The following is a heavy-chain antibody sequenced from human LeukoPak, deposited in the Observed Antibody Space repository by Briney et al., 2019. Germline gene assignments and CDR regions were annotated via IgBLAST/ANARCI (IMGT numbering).Heavy chain of an antibody. CDR2: ISGGGGST. J-gene: IGHJ4*02. D-gene: IGHD6-19*01. V-gene: IGHV3-23*01. CDR1: GFILSNYA. Sequence: GGSLRLSCAASGFILSNYAMSWVSQAPGKGLEWVSAISGGGGSTYYADSVKGRFTISRDNSKNTLYLQMNSLRAEDTAVYYCASQTEYAGGWVDYWGQGTLVTVSS. CDR3: ASQTEYAGGWVDY.